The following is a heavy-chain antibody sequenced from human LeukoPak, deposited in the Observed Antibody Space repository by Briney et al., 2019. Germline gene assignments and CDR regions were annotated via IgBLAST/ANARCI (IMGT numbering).Heavy chain of an antibody. D-gene: IGHD6-6*01. CDR2: ISFDGSNK. CDR3: ARDLEAARPGY. CDR1: GFTFSSYA. V-gene: IGHV3-30*09. J-gene: IGHJ4*02. Sequence: GGSLRLSCAASGFTFSSYAMHWVRQAPGKGLEWVAVISFDGSNKYYADSVKGRFAISRDYSKNTLYLQMSSLRADDTAIYYCARDLEAARPGYWGQGTLVTVSS.